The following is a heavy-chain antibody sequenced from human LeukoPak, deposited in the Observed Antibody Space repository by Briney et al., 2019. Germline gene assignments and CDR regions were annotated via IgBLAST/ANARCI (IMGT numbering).Heavy chain of an antibody. CDR1: GFTFDDYA. J-gene: IGHJ4*02. CDR3: AKSLVGSGYFGHYFDY. D-gene: IGHD3-22*01. CDR2: ISWNSGSI. Sequence: PGGSLRLSCAASGFTFDDYAMHWVRQAPGKGLEWVSGISWNSGSIGYADSVEGRFTISRDNAKNSLYLQMNSLRAEDTALYYCAKSLVGSGYFGHYFDYWGQGTLVTVSS. V-gene: IGHV3-9*01.